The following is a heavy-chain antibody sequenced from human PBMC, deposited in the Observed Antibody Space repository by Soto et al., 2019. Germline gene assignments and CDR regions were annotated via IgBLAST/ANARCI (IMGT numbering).Heavy chain of an antibody. J-gene: IGHJ4*02. CDR3: ARVGYDFWSGYYSNFDY. CDR2: ISAYNGNT. CDR1: GYTFTSYG. Sequence: GASVKVSCKASGYTFTSYGISWVRQAPGQGLEWMGWISAYNGNTNYAQKLQGRVTMTTDTSTSTAYMEMRSLRSDDTAVYFCARVGYDFWSGYYSNFDYWGQGTLVTVSS. D-gene: IGHD3-3*01. V-gene: IGHV1-18*01.